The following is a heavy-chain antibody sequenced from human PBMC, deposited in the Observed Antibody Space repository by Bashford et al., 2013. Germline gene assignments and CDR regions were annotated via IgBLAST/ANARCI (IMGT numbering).Heavy chain of an antibody. D-gene: IGHD6-19*01. CDR3: ARDPTVAGTPYYFDS. J-gene: IGHJ4*02. CDR1: GSSITGYW. CDR2: IDPKSGAT. V-gene: IGHV1-2*02. Sequence: GESLKISCRLSGSSITGYWIAWVRQAPGQGLEWMGWIDPKSGATKYEQRFQGRVTVTTDTSISAAYLELSRLRSDDTAVYYCARDPTVAGTPYYFDSWGQGTLVTVSS.